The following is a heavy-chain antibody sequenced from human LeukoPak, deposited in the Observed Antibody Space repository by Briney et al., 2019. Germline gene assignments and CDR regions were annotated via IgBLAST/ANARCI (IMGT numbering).Heavy chain of an antibody. Sequence: GGSLRLSCAASGFTFSGSAMHWVRQASGEGLEWVGRIRSKANSYATAYAASVKGRFTISRDDSKNTAYLQMNSLKTEDTAVYYCTSTTYSSGRTDAFDIWGQGTMVTVSS. CDR1: GFTFSGSA. V-gene: IGHV3-73*01. J-gene: IGHJ3*02. D-gene: IGHD6-19*01. CDR2: IRSKANSYAT. CDR3: TSTTYSSGRTDAFDI.